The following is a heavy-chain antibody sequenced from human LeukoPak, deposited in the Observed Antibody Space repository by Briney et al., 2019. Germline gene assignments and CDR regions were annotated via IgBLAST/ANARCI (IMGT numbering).Heavy chain of an antibody. Sequence: PSETLSLTCAVYGGSFSGYYWSWIRQPPGKGLEWIGEINHSGSTNYNPSLKSRVTISVDTSKNQFSLKLSSVTAADTAVYYCARGCFGAAIGYDSSGYYYFDYWGQGTQVTVSS. CDR1: GGSFSGYY. J-gene: IGHJ4*02. CDR2: INHSGST. V-gene: IGHV4-34*01. D-gene: IGHD3-22*01. CDR3: ARGCFGAAIGYDSSGYYYFDY.